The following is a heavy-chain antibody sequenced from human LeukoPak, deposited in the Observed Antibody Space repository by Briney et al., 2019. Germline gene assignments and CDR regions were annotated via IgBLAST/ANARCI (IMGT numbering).Heavy chain of an antibody. CDR2: ISAYNGNT. CDR1: GYTFTSYG. V-gene: IGHV1-18*01. D-gene: IGHD5-12*01. Sequence: EDSVKVSCKASGYTFTSYGISRVRQAPGQGLEWVGWISAYNGNTNYAQKLQGRVTMTTDTSTSTAYMELRSLRSDDTAVYYCATPSGHDWADAFDIWGQGTTVTVSS. J-gene: IGHJ3*02. CDR3: ATPSGHDWADAFDI.